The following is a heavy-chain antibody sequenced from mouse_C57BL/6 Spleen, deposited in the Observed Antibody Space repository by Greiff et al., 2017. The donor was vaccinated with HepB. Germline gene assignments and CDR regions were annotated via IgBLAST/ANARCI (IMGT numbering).Heavy chain of an antibody. D-gene: IGHD1-1*01. J-gene: IGHJ4*01. CDR1: GFSLTSYG. CDR3: ATYVSSYDYAMDY. V-gene: IGHV2-6*03. Sequence: QVQLKESGPGLVAPSQSLSITCTVSGFSLTSYGVHWVRQPPGKGLEWLVVIWSDGSTTYHSALKSRLSISKDNSKSQVFLKMTSLQTDDTAMYYCATYVSSYDYAMDYWGQGTSVTVSS. CDR2: IWSDGST.